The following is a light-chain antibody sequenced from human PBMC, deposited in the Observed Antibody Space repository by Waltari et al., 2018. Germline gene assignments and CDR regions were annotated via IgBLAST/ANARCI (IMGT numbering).Light chain of an antibody. Sequence: DIQMTQSPSSLSASVGDRVTITCRASQNITKYLNWHQQKPGKSPKLLIYAASSLQSGVPSRFSGSGSGTDFTLTISSLQPEDFATYYCQQSHTAPRTFGQGTKVEIK. CDR1: QNITKY. CDR3: QQSHTAPRT. V-gene: IGKV1-39*01. CDR2: AAS. J-gene: IGKJ1*01.